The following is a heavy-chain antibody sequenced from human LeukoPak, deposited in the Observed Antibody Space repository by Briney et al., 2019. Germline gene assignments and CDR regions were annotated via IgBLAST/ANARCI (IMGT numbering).Heavy chain of an antibody. D-gene: IGHD4-17*01. CDR3: AAIRSVYGDYVAY. Sequence: SVKVSCKASGGTFSSYAISWVRQVPGQGLEWMGGIIPIFGTANYAQKFQGRVTITADESTSTAYMELSSLRSEDTAVYYCAAIRSVYGDYVAYWGQGTLVTVSS. V-gene: IGHV1-69*01. CDR1: GGTFSSYA. J-gene: IGHJ4*02. CDR2: IIPIFGTA.